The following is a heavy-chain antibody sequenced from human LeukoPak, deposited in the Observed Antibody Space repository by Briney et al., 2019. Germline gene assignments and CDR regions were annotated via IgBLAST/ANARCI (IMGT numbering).Heavy chain of an antibody. J-gene: IGHJ6*03. D-gene: IGHD3-22*01. CDR2: ISSSGSTI. Sequence: PGGSLRLSCAASGFTFSDYYMSWIRQAPGKGLEWVSYISSSGSTIYYADSVKGRFTISRDNAKNSLYLQMNSLRAEDTAVYYCARGYPTYDSSGYYSSYYYYMDVWGKGTTVTVSS. V-gene: IGHV3-11*04. CDR3: ARGYPTYDSSGYYSSYYYYMDV. CDR1: GFTFSDYY.